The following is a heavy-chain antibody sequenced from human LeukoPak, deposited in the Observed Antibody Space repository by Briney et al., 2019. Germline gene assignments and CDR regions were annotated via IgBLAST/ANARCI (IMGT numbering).Heavy chain of an antibody. V-gene: IGHV4-34*01. J-gene: IGHJ6*02. CDR2: INHSGST. D-gene: IGHD1-26*01. CDR3: ARGRGHSGSYSGYGMDV. Sequence: PSETLSLTCAVYGGSFSGYYWSWIRQPPGKGLEWIGEINHSGSTNYNPSLKSRVTISVDTSKNQFSLKLSSVTAADTAVYYCARGRGHSGSYSGYGMDVWGQGTTVTVSS. CDR1: GGSFSGYY.